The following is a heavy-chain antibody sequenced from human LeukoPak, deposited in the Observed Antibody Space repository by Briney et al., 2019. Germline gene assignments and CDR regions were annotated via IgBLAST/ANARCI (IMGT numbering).Heavy chain of an antibody. CDR1: GFTFDDYA. D-gene: IGHD3-16*01. V-gene: IGHV3-9*01. CDR2: ISWNSGSI. Sequence: HPGGSLRLSCAASGFTFDDYAMHWVRQAPGKGLEWVSGISWNSGSIGYADSVKGRFTISRDNAQNSLYLQMYSLRDEDTAVYYCARGVLYGTPTYTLRRDYLDSWGQGALVTVSS. CDR3: ARGVLYGTPTYTLRRDYLDS. J-gene: IGHJ4*02.